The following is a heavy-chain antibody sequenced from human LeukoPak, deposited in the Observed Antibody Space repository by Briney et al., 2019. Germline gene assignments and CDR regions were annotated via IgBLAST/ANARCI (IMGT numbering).Heavy chain of an antibody. CDR3: ARAGYSYGYGYYYMDV. Sequence: SETLSLTCAVYGGSFSGYYWSWIRQPPGKGLEWIGEINHSGSTNYNPSRKSRVTISVDTSKNQFSLKLSSVTAADTAVYYCARAGYSYGYGYYYMDVWGKGTTVTVSS. V-gene: IGHV4-34*01. CDR1: GGSFSGYY. J-gene: IGHJ6*03. D-gene: IGHD5-18*01. CDR2: INHSGST.